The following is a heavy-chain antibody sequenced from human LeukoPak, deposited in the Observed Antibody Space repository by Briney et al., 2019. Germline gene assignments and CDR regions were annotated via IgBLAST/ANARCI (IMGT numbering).Heavy chain of an antibody. CDR2: INPSGGST. Sequence: GASVKVSCTASGYTFTSYYMHWVRQAPGQGLEWMGIINPSGGSTSYAQKFQGRVTMTRDTSTSTVYMELSSLRSEGTAVYYCARGGCSSTSCYALDYWGQGTLVTVSS. CDR3: ARGGCSSTSCYALDY. J-gene: IGHJ4*02. D-gene: IGHD2-2*01. CDR1: GYTFTSYY. V-gene: IGHV1-46*01.